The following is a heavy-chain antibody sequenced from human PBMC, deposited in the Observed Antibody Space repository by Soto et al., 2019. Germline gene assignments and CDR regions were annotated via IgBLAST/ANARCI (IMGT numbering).Heavy chain of an antibody. CDR3: AHRVLRTVFGLVTTTAIYFDF. Sequence: QITLNESGPTQVKPRQTLTLTCTFSGFSLTTSGVGVGGIRQSPGKAPERLALLYWDDDKRYSPSLKSRLTITKDTSKNQVVLTMADLDPADTATYYCAHRVLRTVFGLVTTTAIYFDFWGQGTPVAVSS. J-gene: IGHJ4*02. V-gene: IGHV2-5*02. CDR1: GFSLTTSGVG. D-gene: IGHD3-3*01. CDR2: LYWDDDK.